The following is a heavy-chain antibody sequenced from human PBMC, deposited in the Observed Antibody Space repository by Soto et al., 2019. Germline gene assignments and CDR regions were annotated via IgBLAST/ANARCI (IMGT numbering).Heavy chain of an antibody. D-gene: IGHD2-15*01. V-gene: IGHV4-31*03. J-gene: IGHJ4*02. CDR3: ARWVEVSLDYFDS. CDR1: TDSMPNRYNY. CDR2: IFHTGRT. Sequence: SETLSLTCRVLTDSMPNRYNYWSWVRQKPGKGLEWIGHIFHTGRTHFNPSLKGRASISVDTSNYQFSLYLMSVTAADTAVYFCARWVEVSLDYFDSWGQGIPVTVSS.